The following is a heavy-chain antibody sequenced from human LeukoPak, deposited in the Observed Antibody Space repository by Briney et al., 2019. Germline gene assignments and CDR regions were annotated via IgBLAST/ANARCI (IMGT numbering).Heavy chain of an antibody. CDR1: GYTFNGYY. CDR2: LNPDSAAT. CDR3: ARVSYGDYGYYYYMDV. J-gene: IGHJ6*03. V-gene: IGHV1-2*02. D-gene: IGHD4-17*01. Sequence: ASVKVSCKASGYTFNGYYMHWVRQAPGQGLEWMGWLNPDSAATNYAQRFQGRVTMTRDPSISTAYMELSSLRSEDTAVYYCARVSYGDYGYYYYMDVWGKGTTVTISS.